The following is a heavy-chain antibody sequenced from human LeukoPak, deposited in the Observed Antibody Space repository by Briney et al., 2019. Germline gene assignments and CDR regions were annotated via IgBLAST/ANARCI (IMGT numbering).Heavy chain of an antibody. Sequence: GGSLRLSCAASGFTFSSYSMNWVRQAPGKGLEWVSAISGSGGSTYYADSVKGRFTISRDNSKNTLYLQMNSLRAEDTAVYYCAEDIIAVAGTPFDYWGQGTLVTVSS. CDR3: AEDIIAVAGTPFDY. J-gene: IGHJ4*02. V-gene: IGHV3-23*01. CDR2: ISGSGGST. CDR1: GFTFSSYS. D-gene: IGHD6-19*01.